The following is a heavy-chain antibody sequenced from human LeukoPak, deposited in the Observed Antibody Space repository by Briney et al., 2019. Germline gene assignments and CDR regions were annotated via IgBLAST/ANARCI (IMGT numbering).Heavy chain of an antibody. CDR2: IYHSGST. D-gene: IGHD2-21*01. J-gene: IGHJ3*02. V-gene: IGHV4-30-2*01. Sequence: SETLSLTCAVSGGSISSGGYSWSWIRQPPGKGLEWIGYIYHSGSTYYNPPLKSRVTISVDRSKNQFSLKLSSVTAADTAVYYCARDDWAGAFDIWGQGTMVTVSS. CDR1: GGSISSGGYS. CDR3: ARDDWAGAFDI.